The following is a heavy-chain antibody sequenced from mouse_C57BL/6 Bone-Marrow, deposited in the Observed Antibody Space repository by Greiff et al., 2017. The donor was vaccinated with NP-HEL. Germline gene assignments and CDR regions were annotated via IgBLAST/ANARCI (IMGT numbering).Heavy chain of an antibody. Sequence: EVQLQESGPELVKPGASVKISCKASGYSFTDYNMNWVKQSNGKSLEWIGVINPNYGTTSYNQKFKGKATLTVDQSSSTAYMQLNSLTSEDSAVYYCARSGGIYDGYYPPYFDYWGQGTTLTVSS. CDR2: INPNYGTT. CDR3: ARSGGIYDGYYPPYFDY. V-gene: IGHV1-39*01. D-gene: IGHD2-3*01. CDR1: GYSFTDYN. J-gene: IGHJ2*01.